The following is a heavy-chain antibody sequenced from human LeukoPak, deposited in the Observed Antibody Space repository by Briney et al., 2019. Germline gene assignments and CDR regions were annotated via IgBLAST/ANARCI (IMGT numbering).Heavy chain of an antibody. CDR2: IIPILGIA. CDR1: GGTFSSYA. CDR3: ARELTDYYFDY. D-gene: IGHD4/OR15-4a*01. Sequence: GASAKVSCKASGGTFSSYAISWVRQAPGQGLEWMGRIIPILGIANYAQKFQGRVTITADKSTSTAYMELSSLRSEDTAVYYCARELTDYYFDYWGQGTLVTVSS. J-gene: IGHJ4*02. V-gene: IGHV1-69*04.